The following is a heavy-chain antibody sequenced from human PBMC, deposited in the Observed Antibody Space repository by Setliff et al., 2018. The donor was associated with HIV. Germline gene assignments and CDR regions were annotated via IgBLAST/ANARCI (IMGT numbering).Heavy chain of an antibody. Sequence: SGPTLVNPTQTLTLTCTFSGFSLSTDGVGVGWIRQPPGKALEWLVLIYWDNDMRYSPSLKRRLTITKDTSKNQVVLTMTNMDPVDTATYYCAHSSGYDILTGYYKDWFDPWGQGTLVTVSS. CDR2: IYWDNDM. CDR3: AHSSGYDILTGYYKDWFDP. D-gene: IGHD3-9*01. CDR1: GFSLSTDGVG. J-gene: IGHJ5*02. V-gene: IGHV2-5*02.